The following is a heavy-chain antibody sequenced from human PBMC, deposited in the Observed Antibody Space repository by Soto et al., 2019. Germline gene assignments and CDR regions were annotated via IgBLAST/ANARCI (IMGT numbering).Heavy chain of an antibody. J-gene: IGHJ4*02. D-gene: IGHD4-4*01. V-gene: IGHV3-48*01. CDR2: ISSSSSTI. CDR1: GFTFSSYS. Sequence: GGSLRLSCAASGFTFSSYSMNWVRQAPGKGLEWVSYISSSSSTIYYADSVKGRFTISRDNSKNTLYLQMNSLRAEDTAVYYCAKVYDYSNYVLDYWGQGTLVTVSS. CDR3: AKVYDYSNYVLDY.